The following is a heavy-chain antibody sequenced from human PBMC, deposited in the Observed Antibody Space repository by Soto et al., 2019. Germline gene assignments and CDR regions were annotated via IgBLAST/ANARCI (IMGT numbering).Heavy chain of an antibody. Sequence: QVQLVESGGGVVQPGRSLRLSCAASGFTFSSYGMQWVRQAPGKGLEWVLLTSYDGSDKYYTDSVKGRFTISRDNSKNTLYLQMNSLRAEDTAVYFCAGGHYFGDYWGQGTQVTVSS. D-gene: IGHD1-26*01. V-gene: IGHV3-30*03. CDR1: GFTFSSYG. CDR3: AGGHYFGDY. CDR2: TSYDGSDK. J-gene: IGHJ4*02.